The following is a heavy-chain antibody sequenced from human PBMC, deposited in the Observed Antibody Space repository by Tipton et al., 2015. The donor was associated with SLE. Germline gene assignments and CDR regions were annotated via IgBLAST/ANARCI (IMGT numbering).Heavy chain of an antibody. Sequence: TLSLTCTVSGGSISSADYYWSWIRQPAGKGLEWIGYIYISGRTNYNPSLKSRVTISLDTSRKQFSLSLNSVTAADTAVYFCARDDPDGDGGGIPGDYWGQGTLVTVS. CDR2: IYISGRT. CDR1: GGSISSADYY. V-gene: IGHV4-61*10. J-gene: IGHJ4*02. CDR3: ARDDPDGDGGGIPGDY. D-gene: IGHD4-17*01.